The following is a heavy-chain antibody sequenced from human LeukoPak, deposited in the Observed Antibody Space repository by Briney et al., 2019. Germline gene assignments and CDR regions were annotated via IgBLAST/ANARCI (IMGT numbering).Heavy chain of an antibody. Sequence: SETLSLTCTVSGGSISSYYWSWIRQPPGKGLEWIGYIYYSGSTNYNPSLKSRVTISVDTSKNQFPLKLSSVTAADTAVYYCARATRSRDGYNYIPYFDYWGQGTLVTVSS. D-gene: IGHD5-24*01. CDR2: IYYSGST. V-gene: IGHV4-59*01. J-gene: IGHJ4*02. CDR3: ARATRSRDGYNYIPYFDY. CDR1: GGSISSYY.